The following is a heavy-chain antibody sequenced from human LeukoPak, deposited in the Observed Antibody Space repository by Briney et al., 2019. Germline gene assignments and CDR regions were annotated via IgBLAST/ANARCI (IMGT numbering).Heavy chain of an antibody. D-gene: IGHD3-3*01. Sequence: PSETLSLTCTVSGGSISSSSYYWGWIRQPPGKGLEWIGSIHYSGSTYYNPSLKSRVTISVDTSKNQFSLKLSSVTAADTAVYYCARLGIFGVVITDAFDIWGQGTMVTVSS. J-gene: IGHJ3*02. CDR3: ARLGIFGVVITDAFDI. CDR2: IHYSGST. CDR1: GGSISSSSYY. V-gene: IGHV4-39*01.